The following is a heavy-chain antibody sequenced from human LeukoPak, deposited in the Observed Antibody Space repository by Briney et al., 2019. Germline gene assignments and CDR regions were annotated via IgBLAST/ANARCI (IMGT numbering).Heavy chain of an antibody. CDR1: GYSFPTYW. J-gene: IGHJ4*02. D-gene: IGHD1-26*01. Sequence: GESLKISCKGSGYSFPTYWIAWVRQMPGKGMERMGIIYPDESNIRYSPSFQGQVTISADKSISTAYLQWSSLKASDTAMYYCARHYSGSYHSSLDYWGQGTLVTVSS. V-gene: IGHV5-51*01. CDR2: IYPDESNI. CDR3: ARHYSGSYHSSLDY.